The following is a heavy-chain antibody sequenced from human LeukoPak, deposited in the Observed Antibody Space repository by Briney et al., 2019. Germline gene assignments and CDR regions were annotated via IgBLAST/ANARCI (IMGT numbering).Heavy chain of an antibody. CDR3: ARGGGVAGTDY. V-gene: IGHV3-21*01. CDR2: ISSSSSYI. D-gene: IGHD6-19*01. CDR1: GFTFSSYS. Sequence: GGSLRPSCAASGFTFSSYSINWVRQAPGKGLEWVSSISSSSSYIYYADSVKGRFTISRDNAKNSLYLQMNSPRAEDTAVYYCARGGGVAGTDYWGQGTLVTVSS. J-gene: IGHJ4*02.